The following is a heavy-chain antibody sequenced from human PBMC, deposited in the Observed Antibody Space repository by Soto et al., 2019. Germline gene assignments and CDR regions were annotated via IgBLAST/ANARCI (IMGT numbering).Heavy chain of an antibody. J-gene: IGHJ5*02. CDR1: GYRFTSYH. V-gene: IGHV1-46*01. Sequence: SVQVSCKASGYRFTSYHMHWVRQAPGQGLEWMGIINPSGGSTKYAQKFLDRVTMTRDTSTSTVYMDLSSLKSEDTAVYYCARSHDSSGYSVFDDWCQGTLGSGSS. D-gene: IGHD3-22*01. CDR3: ARSHDSSGYSVFDD. CDR2: INPSGGST.